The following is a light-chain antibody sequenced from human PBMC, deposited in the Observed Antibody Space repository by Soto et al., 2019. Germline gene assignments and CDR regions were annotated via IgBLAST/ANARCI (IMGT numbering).Light chain of an antibody. Sequence: DIQMTQSPSTLSASVGDRVTITCRASQSVSSGLAWYQQKPGKAPKLLIYKASNLESGVPSRFSGSGSATEFTLTISSLQPDDFATYCFQQHNTYSRTFGQGTKVEIK. V-gene: IGKV1-5*03. CDR2: KAS. J-gene: IGKJ1*01. CDR3: QQHNTYSRT. CDR1: QSVSSG.